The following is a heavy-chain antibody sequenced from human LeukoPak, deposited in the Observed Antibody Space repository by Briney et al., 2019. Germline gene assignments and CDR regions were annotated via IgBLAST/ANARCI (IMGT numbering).Heavy chain of an antibody. CDR3: ARDPYYCSSTSCYAGWLDP. D-gene: IGHD2-2*01. J-gene: IGHJ5*02. CDR2: INSDGSST. Sequence: GGSLRLSCAASGFTFSSYWMHWVRQAPGKGLVWVSRINSDGSSTSYADSVKGRFTISRDNAKNTLYVQMNSLRAEDTAVYYCARDPYYCSSTSCYAGWLDPWGQGTLVTVSS. V-gene: IGHV3-74*01. CDR1: GFTFSSYW.